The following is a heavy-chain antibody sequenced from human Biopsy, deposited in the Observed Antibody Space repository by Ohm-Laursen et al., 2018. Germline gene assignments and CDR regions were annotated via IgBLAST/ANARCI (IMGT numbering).Heavy chain of an antibody. CDR2: IFNSANT. CDR3: ARGDYFDSNGYFWFDP. J-gene: IGHJ5*02. Sequence: TLSLTCTVSDGSTSSGGSYWSWIRQRPGKGLEWIGYIFNSANTYYNPSLKNLITISGDTSKNQFSLKLNSVTAADTAVYYCARGDYFDSNGYFWFDPWGQGTLVTVSS. V-gene: IGHV4-31*01. D-gene: IGHD3-22*01. CDR1: DGSTSSGGSY.